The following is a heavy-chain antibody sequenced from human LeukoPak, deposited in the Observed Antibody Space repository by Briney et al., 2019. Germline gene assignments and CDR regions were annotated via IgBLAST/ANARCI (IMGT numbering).Heavy chain of an antibody. CDR2: IKQDGSDK. CDR3: ARRAGAYSHPYDY. D-gene: IGHD4/OR15-4a*01. J-gene: IGHJ4*02. CDR1: GFTVSSNY. V-gene: IGHV3-7*03. Sequence: PGGSLRLSCAASGFTVSSNYMSWVRQAPGKGLEWVANIKQDGSDKYYVDSVKGRFTISRDNAKNSLYLQMNSLRAEDTAVYYCARRAGAYSHPYDYWGQGTLVTVSS.